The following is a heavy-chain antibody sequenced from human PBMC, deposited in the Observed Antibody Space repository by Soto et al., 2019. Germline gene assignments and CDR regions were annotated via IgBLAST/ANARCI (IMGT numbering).Heavy chain of an antibody. D-gene: IGHD3-3*01. Sequence: GESLKISCKGSVYSFTSYWISWVRQMPGKGLEWMGRIDPSDSYTNYSPSFQGHVTISADKSISTAYLQWSSLKASDTAMYYCARPGRWLQNYEFDYWGQGTLVTVSS. V-gene: IGHV5-10-1*01. CDR1: VYSFTSYW. J-gene: IGHJ4*02. CDR3: ARPGRWLQNYEFDY. CDR2: IDPSDSYT.